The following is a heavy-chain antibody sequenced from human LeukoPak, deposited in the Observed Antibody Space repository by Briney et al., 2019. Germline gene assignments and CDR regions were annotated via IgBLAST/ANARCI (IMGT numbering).Heavy chain of an antibody. V-gene: IGHV4-39*01. CDR1: GGSISSSSYY. CDR2: IYYSGST. D-gene: IGHD3-22*01. Sequence: SETLSLTCTVSGGSISSSSYYWGWIRQPPGKGLEWIGSIYYSGSTYYNPSLKSRVTISVDTSKNQFSLKLCSVTAADTAVYYCASTGDSSGYYPNYFDYWGQGTLVTVSS. J-gene: IGHJ4*02. CDR3: ASTGDSSGYYPNYFDY.